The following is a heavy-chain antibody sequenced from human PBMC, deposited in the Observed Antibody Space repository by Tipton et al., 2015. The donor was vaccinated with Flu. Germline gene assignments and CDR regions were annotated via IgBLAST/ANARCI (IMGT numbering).Heavy chain of an antibody. D-gene: IGHD3-10*01. CDR1: GGSIISTTYY. V-gene: IGHV4-39*07. CDR2: IYSTGNT. J-gene: IGHJ4*02. CDR3: AQARFFYFDP. Sequence: TLSLTCFVSGGSIISTTYYWGWIRQSPGKGLEWIGSIYSTGNTFYSPSLESRVSISLDTSKNHFSLKLRSVTAADTATYYCAQARFFYFDPWGQGTLVTVSS.